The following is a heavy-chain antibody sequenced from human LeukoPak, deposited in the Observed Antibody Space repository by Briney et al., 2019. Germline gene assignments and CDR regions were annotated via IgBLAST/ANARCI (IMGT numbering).Heavy chain of an antibody. V-gene: IGHV3-23*01. CDR3: ARDGLYCSSTNCYLDY. Sequence: GGSLRLSCAASGFTFTSYAMSWVRQAPGKGLEWVSVISASGGRTYYADSVRGRFTISRDNSKNTLYLQMNSLRAEDTAVYYCARDGLYCSSTNCYLDYWGQGTLVTVSS. D-gene: IGHD2-2*01. CDR1: GFTFTSYA. CDR2: ISASGGRT. J-gene: IGHJ4*02.